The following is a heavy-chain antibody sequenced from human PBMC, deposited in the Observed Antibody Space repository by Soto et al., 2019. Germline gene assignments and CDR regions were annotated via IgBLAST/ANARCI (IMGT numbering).Heavy chain of an antibody. J-gene: IGHJ6*02. V-gene: IGHV2-5*01. CDR1: GFSLSTGGVG. D-gene: IGHD3-9*01. CDR2: IYWNDDK. CDR3: GGYNVLTGYPGCGMDV. Sequence: SGPTLVNPTQSLTLTCTFSGFSLSTGGVGVGWIRQPPGKAPEWLALIYWNDDKRYSPSLNSRLTITKDTSKNQVVLTMSNMDPVDTATYYCGGYNVLTGYPGCGMDVWDQGTMLTL.